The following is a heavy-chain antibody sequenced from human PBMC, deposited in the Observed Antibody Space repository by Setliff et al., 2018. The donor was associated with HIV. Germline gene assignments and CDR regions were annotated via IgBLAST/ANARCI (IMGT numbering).Heavy chain of an antibody. CDR3: ARDPPGYGDSNDY. D-gene: IGHD4-17*01. CDR2: IYYSGIT. J-gene: IGHJ4*02. CDR1: GQFISDGYY. V-gene: IGHV4-38-2*02. Sequence: PSETLSLTCTVSGQFISDGYYWGWIRQPPGKGLEWIGYIYYSGITTYNPSLKSRVTISIDTSKNQFSLRLHSVTAADTAVYYCARDPPGYGDSNDYWGQGTLVTVSS.